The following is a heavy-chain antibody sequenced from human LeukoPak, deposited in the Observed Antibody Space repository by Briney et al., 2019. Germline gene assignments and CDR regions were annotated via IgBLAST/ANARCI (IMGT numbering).Heavy chain of an antibody. CDR2: ISSSSSYT. V-gene: IGHV3-11*06. J-gene: IGHJ4*02. D-gene: IGHD3-3*01. CDR1: GFTFSDYY. Sequence: GGSLRLSCAASGFTFSDYYMSWIRQAPGKGLEWVSYISSSSSYTNYADSVKGRFTISRDNAKNPLYLQMNSLRAEDTAVYYCATNFWSGYSPFDYWGQGTLVTVSS. CDR3: ATNFWSGYSPFDY.